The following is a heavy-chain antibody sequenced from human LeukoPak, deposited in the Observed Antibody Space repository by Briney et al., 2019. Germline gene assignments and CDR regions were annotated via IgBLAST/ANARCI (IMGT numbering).Heavy chain of an antibody. J-gene: IGHJ3*02. D-gene: IGHD1-26*01. Sequence: GASVKVSCKASGGIFSSYAISWVRQAPGQGLEWMGGIIPIFGTANYAQKFQGRVTITADESTSTAYMELSSLRSEDTAVYYCALNSGSYYVHAFDIWGQGTMVTVSS. CDR1: GGIFSSYA. V-gene: IGHV1-69*13. CDR3: ALNSGSYYVHAFDI. CDR2: IIPIFGTA.